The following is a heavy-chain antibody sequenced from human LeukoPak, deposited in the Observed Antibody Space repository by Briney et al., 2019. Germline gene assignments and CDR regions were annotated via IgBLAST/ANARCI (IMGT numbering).Heavy chain of an antibody. V-gene: IGHV4-34*01. D-gene: IGHD3-22*01. J-gene: IGHJ4*02. Sequence: SETLSLTCAVYGGSFSGYYWSWIRQPPGKGLEWIGEINHSGSTNYNPSLKSRVTISVDASKNQFSLKLSSVTAADTAVYYCARGGYYDSSGYYPTWGQGTLVTVSS. CDR2: INHSGST. CDR3: ARGGYYDSSGYYPT. CDR1: GGSFSGYY.